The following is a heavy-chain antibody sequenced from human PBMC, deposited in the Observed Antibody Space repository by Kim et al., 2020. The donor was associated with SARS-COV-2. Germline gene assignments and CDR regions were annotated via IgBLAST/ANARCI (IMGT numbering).Heavy chain of an antibody. J-gene: IGHJ6*03. Sequence: TTHTPSLKRRVPMSVDTSKNQFSLKLSSVTAADTAVYYCARVVYYYYMDVWGKGTTVTVSS. V-gene: IGHV4-4*07. CDR3: ARVVYYYYMDV. CDR2: T.